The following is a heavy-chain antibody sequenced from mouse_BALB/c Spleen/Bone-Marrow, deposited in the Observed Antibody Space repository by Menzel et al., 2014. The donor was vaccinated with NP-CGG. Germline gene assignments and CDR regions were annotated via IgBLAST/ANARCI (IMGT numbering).Heavy chain of an antibody. CDR2: ISPYIGGT. J-gene: IGHJ2*01. D-gene: IGHD2-14*01. V-gene: IGHV1S29*02. CDR1: GYTFTDFN. Sequence: VQLQQSGPELGKPGASVKISCKASGYTFTDFNMHWVKQSHGKSLEWIGFISPYIGGTGYNQKFKSKATLTVDSSSSTAYMELRSLTSEDSAVYYCARGRRYDGPYFDYWGQGTTLTVSS. CDR3: ARGRRYDGPYFDY.